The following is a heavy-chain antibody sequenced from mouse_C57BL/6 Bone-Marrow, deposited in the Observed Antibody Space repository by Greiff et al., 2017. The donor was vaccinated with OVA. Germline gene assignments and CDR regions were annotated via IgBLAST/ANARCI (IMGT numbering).Heavy chain of an antibody. V-gene: IGHV1-15*01. CDR1: GYTFTDYE. CDR3: TMLCPSAGFAY. Sequence: QVQLQQSGAELVRPGASVTLSCKASGYTFTDYEMHWVKQTPVHGLEWIGAIDPETGGTAYNQKFKGKAILTADKSSSTAYMELRSLTSEDSAVYYCTMLCPSAGFAYWGQGTLVTVSA. J-gene: IGHJ3*01. D-gene: IGHD6-5*01. CDR2: IDPETGGT.